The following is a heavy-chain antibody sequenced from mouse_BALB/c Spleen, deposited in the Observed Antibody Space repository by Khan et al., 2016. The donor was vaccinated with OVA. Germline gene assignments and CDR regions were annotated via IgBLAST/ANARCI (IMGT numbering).Heavy chain of an antibody. CDR3: VRDGSYHRNDGWFAY. CDR1: GYTFTSYT. D-gene: IGHD2-14*01. Sequence: VQLQQSGAELARPGASVKMSCKASGYTFTSYTIHWIKLRPGQGLEWIGFITPSNGYTHYNQKLKAKATLTANKPSTTVYMQLSSLTSDDTAVYNCVRDGSYHRNDGWFAYWGQGTLVTVSS. V-gene: IGHV1-4*01. J-gene: IGHJ3*01. CDR2: ITPSNGYT.